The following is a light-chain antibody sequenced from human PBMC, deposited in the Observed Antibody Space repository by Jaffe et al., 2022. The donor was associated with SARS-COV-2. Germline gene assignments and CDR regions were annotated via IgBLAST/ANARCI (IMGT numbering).Light chain of an antibody. CDR2: KAS. CDR1: QSISDW. Sequence: DIQMTQSPSTLSASVGDRVTITCRASQSISDWLAWYQQKPGKAPKLLIYKASTLESGVPSRFSGSGSGTEFTLTISSLQPDDFATYYCQQYYAYSTFGQGTKLEI. J-gene: IGKJ2*01. V-gene: IGKV1-5*03. CDR3: QQYYAYST.